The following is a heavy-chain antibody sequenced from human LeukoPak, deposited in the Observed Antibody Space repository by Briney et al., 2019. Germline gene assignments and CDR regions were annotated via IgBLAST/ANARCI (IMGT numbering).Heavy chain of an antibody. V-gene: IGHV1-2*02. D-gene: IGHD6-19*01. CDR1: GYTFTGYY. CDR2: INPSSGGT. J-gene: IGHJ4*02. Sequence: ASVKVSCKASGYTFTGYYMHWVRQAPGQGLEWMGWINPSSGGTHYARNFQGRVTMTRDTSITTAYMEVSSLTSDDTAMYFCATTKQWRLDRFEYWGQGTLVTVSS. CDR3: ATTKQWRLDRFEY.